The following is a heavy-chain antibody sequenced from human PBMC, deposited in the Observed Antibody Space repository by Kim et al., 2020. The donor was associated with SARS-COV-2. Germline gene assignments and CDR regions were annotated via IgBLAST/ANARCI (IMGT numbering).Heavy chain of an antibody. CDR3: AKVSVGPPRYGWFDP. Sequence: GGSLRLSCAASGFTFSSYAMSWVRQAPGKGLEWVSAISGSGGSTYYADSVKGRFTISRDNSKNTLYLQMNSLRAEDTAVYYCAKVSVGPPRYGWFDPWGQGTLVTVSS. CDR2: ISGSGGST. J-gene: IGHJ5*02. CDR1: GFTFSSYA. V-gene: IGHV3-23*01. D-gene: IGHD4-17*01.